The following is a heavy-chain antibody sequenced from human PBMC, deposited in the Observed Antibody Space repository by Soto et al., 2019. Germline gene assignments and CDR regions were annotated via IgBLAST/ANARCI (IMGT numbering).Heavy chain of an antibody. J-gene: IGHJ6*02. V-gene: IGHV4-34*01. Sequence: SLTCAVYGGSFSGYYWSWIRQPPGKGLEWIGEINHSGSTNYNPSLKSRVTISVDTSKNQFSLKLSSVTAADTAVYYCARAMGYDFWSGYYPAGMDVWGQGTTVTVSS. CDR2: INHSGST. D-gene: IGHD3-3*01. CDR1: GGSFSGYY. CDR3: ARAMGYDFWSGYYPAGMDV.